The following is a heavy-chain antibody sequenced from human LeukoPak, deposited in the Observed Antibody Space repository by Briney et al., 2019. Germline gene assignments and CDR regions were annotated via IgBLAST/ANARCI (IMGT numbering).Heavy chain of an antibody. CDR3: VRNNAMDV. V-gene: IGHV3-7*03. Sequence: GGSLRLSCAASGFTLSNHWMTWVRQVPGRGPEWVANVNRDGSETYYLDSVRGRFTISRDNAKSSLNLQMNSLRAEDTALYYCVRNNAMDVWGQGTAVIVSS. CDR2: VNRDGSET. CDR1: GFTLSNHW. D-gene: IGHD2-8*01. J-gene: IGHJ6*02.